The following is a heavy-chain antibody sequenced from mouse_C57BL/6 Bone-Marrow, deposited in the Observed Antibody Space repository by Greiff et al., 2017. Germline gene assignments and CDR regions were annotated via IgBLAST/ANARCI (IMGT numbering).Heavy chain of an antibody. D-gene: IGHD1-1*01. CDR1: GYTFTSYG. CDR2: IYPRSGNT. CDR3: ARRSYYDGSSYWYFDV. Sequence: QVQLQQSGAELARPGASVKLSCKASGYTFTSYGISWVKQRTGQGLEWIGEIYPRSGNTYYNEKFKGKATLTADKSSSTAYMELRSLTSEDSAVYFCARRSYYDGSSYWYFDVWGTGTTVTVST. V-gene: IGHV1-81*01. J-gene: IGHJ1*03.